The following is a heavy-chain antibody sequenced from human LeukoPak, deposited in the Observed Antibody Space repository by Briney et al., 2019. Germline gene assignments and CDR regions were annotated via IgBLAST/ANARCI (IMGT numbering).Heavy chain of an antibody. J-gene: IGHJ6*02. CDR2: ISGSGGST. D-gene: IGHD2-15*01. CDR1: GFTFSSYA. CDR3: ARSPGYSYGMDV. V-gene: IGHV3-23*01. Sequence: TGGSLRLSCAASGFTFSSYAMSWVRQAPGKGLEWVSAISGSGGSTYYADSVKGRFTISRDNSKNTLYLQMNSLRAEDTAVYYCARSPGYSYGMDVWGQGTTVTVSS.